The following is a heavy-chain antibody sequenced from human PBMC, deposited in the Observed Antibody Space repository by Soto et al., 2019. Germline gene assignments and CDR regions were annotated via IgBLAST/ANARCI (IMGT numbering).Heavy chain of an antibody. CDR1: GGSISSYY. V-gene: IGHV4-59*12. J-gene: IGHJ6*02. CDR2: IYNSGRT. CDR3: ARGGLGYCSGGSCYSAELSRYYYGMDV. D-gene: IGHD2-15*01. Sequence: PSETLSLTCTVSGGSISSYYWSWIRQPPGKGLEWIGYIYNSGRTNYNPSLKSRVTISVDTSKNQFSLKLSSVTAADTAVYYCARGGLGYCSGGSCYSAELSRYYYGMDVWGQGTTVTVSS.